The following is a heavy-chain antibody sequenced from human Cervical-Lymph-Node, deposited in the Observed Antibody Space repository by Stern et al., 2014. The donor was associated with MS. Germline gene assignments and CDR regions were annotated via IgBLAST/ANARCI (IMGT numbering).Heavy chain of an antibody. D-gene: IGHD3-16*01. CDR2: IYVSGGT. Sequence: QLQLQESGPGLVKPSQTLSLTCTVSGGSISSRIYYWSWIRQAAGKGLEWIGRIYVSGGTNYNPPPGIRATIPFATAKNQISLRLSSVTAADTAVYFCAATQPLMGEDGSRLEAIDYYYGMDVWGQGTTVTVSS. CDR1: GGSISSRIYY. CDR3: AATQPLMGEDGSRLEAIDYYYGMDV. J-gene: IGHJ6*02. V-gene: IGHV4-61*02.